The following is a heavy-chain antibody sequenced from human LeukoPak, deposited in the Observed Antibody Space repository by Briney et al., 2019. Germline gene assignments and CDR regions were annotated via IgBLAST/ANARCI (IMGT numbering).Heavy chain of an antibody. Sequence: SETLSLTCRVSGGSIGGSRNYWGWFRQTPGKGLEWIGSVRDSESTYYNPPLKSRATVVADTSKNEFSLKVTSMIAADTAVYFCGTGGGITVAHAWGQGTLVTVSS. CDR3: GTGGGITVAHA. CDR1: GGSIGGSRNY. J-gene: IGHJ4*02. D-gene: IGHD6-19*01. V-gene: IGHV4-39*01. CDR2: VRDSEST.